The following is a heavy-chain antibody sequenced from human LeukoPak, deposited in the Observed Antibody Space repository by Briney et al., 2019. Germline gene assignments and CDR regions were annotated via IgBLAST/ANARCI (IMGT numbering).Heavy chain of an antibody. V-gene: IGHV4-34*01. J-gene: IGHJ4*02. CDR1: GGSFSGYY. Sequence: SETLSLTCAVYGGSFSGYYWSWIRQPPGKGLEWIGEINHSGSTYYNPSLKSRVTISVDTSKNQFSLKLSSVTAADTAVYYCARDRGSSGYQSQKHFDYWGQGTLVTVSS. D-gene: IGHD3-22*01. CDR2: INHSGST. CDR3: ARDRGSSGYQSQKHFDY.